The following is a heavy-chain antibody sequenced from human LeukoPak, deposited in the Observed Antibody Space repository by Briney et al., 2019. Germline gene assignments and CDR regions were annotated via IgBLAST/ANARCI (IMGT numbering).Heavy chain of an antibody. J-gene: IGHJ5*02. D-gene: IGHD2-15*01. CDR1: GGSISSGGYY. CDR3: ARLYCSGGSCYEENWFDP. Sequence: SQTLSLTCTVSGGSISSGGYYWSWIRQHPGKGLEWIGYIYYSGSTYYNPSLKSRVTISVGTSKNQFSLKLGSVTAADTAVYYCARLYCSGGSCYEENWFDPWGQGTLVTVSS. V-gene: IGHV4-31*03. CDR2: IYYSGST.